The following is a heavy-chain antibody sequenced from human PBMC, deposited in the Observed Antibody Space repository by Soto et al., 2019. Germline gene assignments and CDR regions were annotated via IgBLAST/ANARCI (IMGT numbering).Heavy chain of an antibody. CDR3: ARDPPQNTSRWYGVAF. J-gene: IGHJ4*01. CDR2: ISYDATSK. Sequence: QVQLVESGGGVVQPGRSLRLSCAASGFMFSAYAMLWVRQAPGKGLEWVAAISYDATSKYYADSVKGRFTISRYNSKHTRFLHMKRLRAEDTGVYYCARDPPQNTSRWYGVAFWGHGTLVTASS. CDR1: GFMFSAYA. V-gene: IGHV3-30*04. D-gene: IGHD6-19*01.